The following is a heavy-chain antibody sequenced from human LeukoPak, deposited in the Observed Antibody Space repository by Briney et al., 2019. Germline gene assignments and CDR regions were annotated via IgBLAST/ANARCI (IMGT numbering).Heavy chain of an antibody. J-gene: IGHJ5*01. V-gene: IGHV1-2*02. CDR2: INTNSRVT. Sequence: ASVTVSFTSSVYTFSAYYIHWGRQAQGQGGEGVGWINTNSRVTNYAQKFQGRVTMTRDPSISTAYMELSRLTSDDTTVYFCAKDAGTSGWFDSWGQGTLVTVSS. D-gene: IGHD6-19*01. CDR1: VYTFSAYY. CDR3: AKDAGTSGWFDS.